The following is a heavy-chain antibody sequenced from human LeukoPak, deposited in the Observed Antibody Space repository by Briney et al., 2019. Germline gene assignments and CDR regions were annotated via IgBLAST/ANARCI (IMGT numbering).Heavy chain of an antibody. CDR3: ARLYDGSAYHADHFDY. D-gene: IGHD3-22*01. Sequence: GGSLRLSCTASGFTFSHYTINWVRQAPGKGLEWVSSISSSSSYIYYADSVKGRFTISRDNAKNSLYLQMNSLRAEDTAVYYCARLYDGSAYHADHFDYWGQGTLVIVSS. V-gene: IGHV3-21*01. CDR1: GFTFSHYT. CDR2: ISSSSSYI. J-gene: IGHJ4*02.